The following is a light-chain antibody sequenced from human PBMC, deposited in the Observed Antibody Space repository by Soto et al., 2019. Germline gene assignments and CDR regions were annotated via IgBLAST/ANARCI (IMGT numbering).Light chain of an antibody. Sequence: QSALTQPASGSGSPGQSTTISCTGASSDVGSYNLVSWYQQHPGKAHKLVIYEVNKRPSGVSNRFSGSKSGNTASLTISGLQAEDEADYYCCSYAGSNNTFYVFGTGTKVTVL. V-gene: IGLV2-23*02. CDR1: SSDVGSYNL. CDR3: CSYAGSNNTFYV. CDR2: EVN. J-gene: IGLJ1*01.